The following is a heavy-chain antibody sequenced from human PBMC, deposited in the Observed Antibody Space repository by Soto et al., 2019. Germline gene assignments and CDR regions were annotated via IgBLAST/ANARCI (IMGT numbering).Heavy chain of an antibody. D-gene: IGHD6-13*01. CDR3: ARRGPGTYFDY. V-gene: IGHV3-23*01. Sequence: EVQLLESGGGLVQPGGSLRLSCAASGFTFSSYAMSWVRQAPGKGLEWVSVLSGSGGSTYYADSVKGRFTSSRDNSKNTLYMQMNSLRAEDTAGYYCARRGPGTYFDYWGQGTLVTVSS. J-gene: IGHJ4*02. CDR1: GFTFSSYA. CDR2: LSGSGGST.